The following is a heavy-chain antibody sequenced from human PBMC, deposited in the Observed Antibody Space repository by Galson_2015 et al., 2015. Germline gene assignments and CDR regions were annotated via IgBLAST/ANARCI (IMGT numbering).Heavy chain of an antibody. Sequence: SLRLSCAASGFTFSSYAMSWVRQAPGKGLEWVSAISGSGGSTYYADSVEGRFTISRDNAKNSLYLQMNSLRVEDTAIYYCARDLESPSQRGTIFGVATGLKKERYSYYYGMDVWGQGTTVTVSS. D-gene: IGHD3-3*01. CDR1: GFTFSSYA. V-gene: IGHV3-23*01. CDR2: ISGSGGST. CDR3: ARDLESPSQRGTIFGVATGLKKERYSYYYGMDV. J-gene: IGHJ6*02.